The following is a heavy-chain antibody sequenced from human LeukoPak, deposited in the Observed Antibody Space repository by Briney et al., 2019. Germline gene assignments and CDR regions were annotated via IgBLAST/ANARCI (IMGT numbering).Heavy chain of an antibody. CDR3: ARGLLLEWLSSNPDAFDI. D-gene: IGHD3-3*01. Sequence: SETLSLTCAVYGGSFSGYYWSWIRQPPGKGLEWIGEINHSGSTNYNPSLKSRVTISVDTSKNQFSLKLSSVTAADTAVYYCARGLLLEWLSSNPDAFDIWGQGTRVTVSS. V-gene: IGHV4-34*01. CDR1: GGSFSGYY. J-gene: IGHJ3*02. CDR2: INHSGST.